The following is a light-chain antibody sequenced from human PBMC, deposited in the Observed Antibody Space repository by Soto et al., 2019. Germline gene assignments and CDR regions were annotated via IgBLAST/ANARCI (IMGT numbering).Light chain of an antibody. J-gene: IGLJ1*01. CDR1: SSDVGGYNY. CDR2: DVS. CDR3: SSYTSSSTHYV. Sequence: QSALTQPASVSGSPGQSITISCTGTSSDVGGYNYVSWYQQHPGKAPKLIIYDVSHRPSGVSNRFSGSKSGNTASLTISGLQAEDEADYYCSSYTSSSTHYVFGPGTKVTVL. V-gene: IGLV2-14*01.